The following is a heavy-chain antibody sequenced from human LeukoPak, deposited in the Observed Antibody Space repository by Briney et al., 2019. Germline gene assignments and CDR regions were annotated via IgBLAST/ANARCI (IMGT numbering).Heavy chain of an antibody. Sequence: SETLSLTCTVSGDSISSYYWSWIRQPPGKGLEWIVYIYCTVITKYNPSLKSRLTMSVDTSKNQFSLKLTSVTAADTAVYYCARYCSTSGTKAFGIWGQGTMVTVSS. CDR3: ARYCSTSGTKAFGI. V-gene: IGHV4-59*01. D-gene: IGHD3-10*01. CDR2: IYCTVIT. CDR1: GDSISSYY. J-gene: IGHJ3*02.